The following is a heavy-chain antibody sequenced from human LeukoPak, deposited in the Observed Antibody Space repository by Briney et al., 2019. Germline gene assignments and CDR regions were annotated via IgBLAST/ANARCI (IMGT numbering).Heavy chain of an antibody. CDR2: ISASGGST. CDR1: GFTFRSHD. D-gene: IGHD3/OR15-3a*01. V-gene: IGHV3-23*01. J-gene: IGHJ3*02. CDR3: VREGPRGLAFDI. Sequence: GGSLRLSCAASGFTFRSHDMSWVRQAPGKGLEWVSGISASGGSTFYADSVKGWFTISRDNSKNTLYLQMNGLRVKDTAVYYCVREGPRGLAFDIWGQGTMVTVSS.